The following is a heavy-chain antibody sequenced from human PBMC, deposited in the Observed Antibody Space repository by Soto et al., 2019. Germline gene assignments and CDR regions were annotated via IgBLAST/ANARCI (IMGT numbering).Heavy chain of an antibody. CDR2: ISGSGGST. J-gene: IGHJ4*02. Sequence: PGGSLRLSCAASGFTFSSYAMSWVRQAPGKGLEWVSAISGSGGSTYYADSVKGRFTISRDNSKNTLYLQMNSLRAEDTAVYYCAKAHGYSGYGYYFDYWGQGTLVTVSS. D-gene: IGHD5-12*01. V-gene: IGHV3-23*01. CDR3: AKAHGYSGYGYYFDY. CDR1: GFTFSSYA.